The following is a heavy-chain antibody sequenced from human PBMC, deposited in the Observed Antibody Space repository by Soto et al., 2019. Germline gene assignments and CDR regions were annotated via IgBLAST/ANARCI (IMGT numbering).Heavy chain of an antibody. J-gene: IGHJ4*02. Sequence: GESLKISCKGSGYIFTSYWIGWVLQMPGKGLEWMGIIYPGDSDTRYSPSFQGQVTISADKSISTAYLQWSSLKASDTAMYYCARQVYTVVTPFDYWGQGALVTVSS. CDR1: GYIFTSYW. CDR3: ARQVYTVVTPFDY. D-gene: IGHD2-21*02. CDR2: IYPGDSDT. V-gene: IGHV5-51*01.